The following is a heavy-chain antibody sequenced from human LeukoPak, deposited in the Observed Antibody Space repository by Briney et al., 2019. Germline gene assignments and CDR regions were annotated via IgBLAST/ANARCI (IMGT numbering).Heavy chain of an antibody. Sequence: GASVKVSCKVSGYTLTELSMHWVRQAPGKGLEWMGGFDPEDGETIYAQKFQGRVTMTTDTSTSTAYMELSRLRSDDTAVYYCARVERGITIFGVVTHLPPDYWGQGTLVTVSS. D-gene: IGHD3-3*01. CDR1: GYTLTELS. J-gene: IGHJ4*02. CDR2: FDPEDGET. CDR3: ARVERGITIFGVVTHLPPDY. V-gene: IGHV1-24*01.